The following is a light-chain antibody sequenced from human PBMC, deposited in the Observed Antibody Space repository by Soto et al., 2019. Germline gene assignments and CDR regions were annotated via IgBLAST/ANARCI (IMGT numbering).Light chain of an antibody. CDR2: GAS. V-gene: IGKV3-15*01. CDR3: QRTNNWFPSIT. Sequence: EIVMTQSPATLSVSPGERATLSCRASQSVSSNLAWYQQKPGQAPRLLIYGASTRATGIPARFSGSGSGTEFTLTNSTLPSKNFAVYYCQRTNNWFPSITFAKGTRLEV. CDR1: QSVSSN. J-gene: IGKJ5*01.